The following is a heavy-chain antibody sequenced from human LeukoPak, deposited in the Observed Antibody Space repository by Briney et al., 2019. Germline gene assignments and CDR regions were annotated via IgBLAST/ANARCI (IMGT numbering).Heavy chain of an antibody. J-gene: IGHJ4*02. V-gene: IGHV3-23*01. CDR1: GFTFSSYA. D-gene: IGHD3-22*01. Sequence: PGGSLRLSCAASGFTFSSYAMSWVRQAPGKGLEWVSAISGSGGSTYYADSVKGRFTISRDNSKNTLYLQMNSLRAEDTAVYYCASYYDSSGYSRAADYWGQGTLVTVSS. CDR3: ASYYDSSGYSRAADY. CDR2: ISGSGGST.